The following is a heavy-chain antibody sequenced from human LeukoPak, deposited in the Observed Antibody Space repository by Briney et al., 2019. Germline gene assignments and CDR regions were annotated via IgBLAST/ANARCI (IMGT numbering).Heavy chain of an antibody. V-gene: IGHV4-30-2*01. Sequence: PSETLSLTCAVSGGSISSGGYAWGWIRQPPGKGLEWIGYIYLSGSTYYNPSLKSRVTISVDRSKNQFSLRLSSVTAADTAVYYCASSSHYDSSGYYPLPSYWYFDLWGRGTLVTVSS. D-gene: IGHD3-22*01. CDR2: IYLSGST. J-gene: IGHJ2*01. CDR1: GGSISSGGYA. CDR3: ASSSHYDSSGYYPLPSYWYFDL.